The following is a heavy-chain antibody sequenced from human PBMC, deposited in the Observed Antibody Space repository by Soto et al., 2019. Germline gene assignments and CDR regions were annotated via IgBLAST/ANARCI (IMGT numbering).Heavy chain of an antibody. CDR3: ARGRSGSYRYTGFDY. J-gene: IGHJ4*02. CDR1: GFTFSSYA. D-gene: IGHD3-16*02. V-gene: IGHV3-64*02. CDR2: ISSNGGST. Sequence: PGGSLRLSCAASGFTFSSYAMHWVRQAPGKGLEYVSAISSNGGSTYYADSVKGRFTISGDNSKNTLYLQMGSLRAEDMAVYYCARGRSGSYRYTGFDYWGQGTLVTVSS.